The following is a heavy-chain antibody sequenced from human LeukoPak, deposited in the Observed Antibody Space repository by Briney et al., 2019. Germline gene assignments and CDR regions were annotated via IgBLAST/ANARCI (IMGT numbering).Heavy chain of an antibody. D-gene: IGHD3/OR15-3a*01. V-gene: IGHV3-74*01. CDR2: INPDGSTT. CDR1: GFSFSIYL. Sequence: GGSLRLSCAASGFSFSIYLMYWVRQVPGKGLVWVSRINPDGSTTNYADSVKGRFTISRDNAKNTLYLQMNSLRVEDTALYYCARGGTGLAYWGQGTLVTVSS. J-gene: IGHJ4*02. CDR3: ARGGTGLAY.